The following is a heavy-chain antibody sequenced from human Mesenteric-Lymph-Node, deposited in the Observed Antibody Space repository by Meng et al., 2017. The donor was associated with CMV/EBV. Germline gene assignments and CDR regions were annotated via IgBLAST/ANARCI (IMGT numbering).Heavy chain of an antibody. V-gene: IGHV3-48*04. CDR3: ARERRERWLQYPHDAFDI. CDR1: GFTLSSYS. D-gene: IGHD5-24*01. Sequence: GGSLRLSCAASGFTLSSYSMNWVRQVPGRDLEWLSYISSSSLTIWYADSVKGRFTISRDNAKNSLHLQLNSLRAEDTAAYYCARERRERWLQYPHDAFDIWGQGTMVTVSS. CDR2: ISSSSLTI. J-gene: IGHJ3*02.